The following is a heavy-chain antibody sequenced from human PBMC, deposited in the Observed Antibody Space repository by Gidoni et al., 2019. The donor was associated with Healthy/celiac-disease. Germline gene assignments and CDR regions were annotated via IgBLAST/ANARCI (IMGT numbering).Heavy chain of an antibody. CDR2: IHPSGGST. CDR1: VYPFTNYY. J-gene: IGHJ5*02. D-gene: IGHD4-17*01. V-gene: IGHV1-46*01. CDR3: ARDDGTVTEKLPADP. Sequence: QVQLAPLGAGVKKPGDSVKGSCKASVYPFTNYYMHWVRQAPGQGLVWMGIIHPSGGSTSYAQNYQGRVTMTRDTSTSTGYMELSSLRSEDTAVYYWARDDGTVTEKLPADPWGQGTLVTVSS.